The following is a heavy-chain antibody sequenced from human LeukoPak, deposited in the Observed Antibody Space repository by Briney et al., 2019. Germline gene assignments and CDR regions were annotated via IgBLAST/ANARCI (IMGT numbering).Heavy chain of an antibody. CDR3: RRVVDSAAVAGTGKYYFDY. Sequence: PSETLSLTCAVSGYSISSGYYWGWIRQPPGKGLEWIGSLYHSGNTYYNPSLKSRVTISVDTSKNHFSLKLTSVTAADTAVYYCRRVVDSAAVAGTGKYYFDYWGQGTLVTVSS. D-gene: IGHD6-19*01. J-gene: IGHJ4*02. CDR2: LYHSGNT. CDR1: GYSISSGYY. V-gene: IGHV4-38-2*01.